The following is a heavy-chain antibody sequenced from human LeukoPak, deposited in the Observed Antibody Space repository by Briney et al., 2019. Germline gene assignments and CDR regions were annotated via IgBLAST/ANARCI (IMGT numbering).Heavy chain of an antibody. J-gene: IGHJ4*02. CDR3: ARKTAADPFDY. V-gene: IGHV1-3*01. CDR1: GYTFTSYA. CDR2: INAGNGNT. D-gene: IGHD6-13*01. Sequence: GASVKVSCKASGYTFTSYAMHWVRQAPGQRLEWMGWINAGNGNTKYSQKFQGRVTITRDTSASTAYMEPSSLRSEDTAVYYCARKTAADPFDYWGQGTLVTVSS.